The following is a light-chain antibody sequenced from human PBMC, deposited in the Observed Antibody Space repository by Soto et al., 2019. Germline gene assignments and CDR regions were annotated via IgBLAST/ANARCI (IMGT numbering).Light chain of an antibody. CDR3: QQRNSWPPIT. CDR2: DAS. CDR1: QSGRTY. Sequence: EIVLTQSPVTLSLSPGERATLSCRASQSGRTYLAWYQVKPGQAPRLLISDASSRASGVPARFSGSGSGTDFTLTISSLVPEDFALYYCQQRNSWPPITFGQGTRLEIK. V-gene: IGKV3-11*01. J-gene: IGKJ5*01.